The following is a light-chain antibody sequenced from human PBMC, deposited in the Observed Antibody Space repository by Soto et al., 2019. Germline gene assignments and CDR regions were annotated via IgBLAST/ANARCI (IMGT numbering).Light chain of an antibody. CDR2: DAS. V-gene: IGKV3-11*01. J-gene: IGKJ4*01. CDR1: PSVSRS. CDR3: QQRIEWPNT. Sequence: EILLTQSPATLSLSPGERATLSCRAGPSVSRSLAWDQHKPGQAPRLLIYDASDRATGIPVRFSGSGSGPDFTLTITRLEPEDFAVYYCQQRIEWPNTFGGGTKVEIK.